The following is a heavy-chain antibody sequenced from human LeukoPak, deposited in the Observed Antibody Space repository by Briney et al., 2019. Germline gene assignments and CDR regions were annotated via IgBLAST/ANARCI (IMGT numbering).Heavy chain of an antibody. CDR1: GGSIRSSSYY. V-gene: IGHV4-61*05. Sequence: PSETLSLTCTVSGGSIRSSSYYWAWIRQPPGKGLEWIGYIYSSGSTNYNPSLKSRVTISVDTSRNQFSLKLSSVTAADTAMYYCARMFQYYYMDVWGKGTTVTVSS. CDR3: ARMFQYYYMDV. CDR2: IYSSGST. D-gene: IGHD3-10*02. J-gene: IGHJ6*03.